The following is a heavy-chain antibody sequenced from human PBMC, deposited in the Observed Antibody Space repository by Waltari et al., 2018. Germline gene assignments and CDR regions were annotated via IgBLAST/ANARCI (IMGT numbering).Heavy chain of an antibody. D-gene: IGHD3-10*01. Sequence: QVQLVQSGAEVKKPGASVKVSCKAYGYTFTSYGTSWVRRAPGQGLEWMGWISAYNGNTNYAQKLQGRVTMTTDTSTSTAYMELRSLRSDDTAVYYCARTRGLGGGNSPGGYWGQGTLVTVSS. CDR1: GYTFTSYG. CDR2: ISAYNGNT. V-gene: IGHV1-18*04. J-gene: IGHJ4*02. CDR3: ARTRGLGGGNSPGGY.